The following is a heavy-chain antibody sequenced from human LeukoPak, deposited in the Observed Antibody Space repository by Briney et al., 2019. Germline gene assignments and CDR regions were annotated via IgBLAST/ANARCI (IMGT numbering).Heavy chain of an antibody. Sequence: GGSLRLSCAASGFTFSSYWMTWVRQAPGKGLEWVANIKEDGSEKHYVDSVKGRFTISRDNARKSLYLQMNSLRAEDTAVYYCARDGKTWTNFQHWGQGTLVTVSS. D-gene: IGHD3/OR15-3a*01. CDR2: IKEDGSEK. CDR3: ARDGKTWTNFQH. J-gene: IGHJ1*01. V-gene: IGHV3-7*05. CDR1: GFTFSSYW.